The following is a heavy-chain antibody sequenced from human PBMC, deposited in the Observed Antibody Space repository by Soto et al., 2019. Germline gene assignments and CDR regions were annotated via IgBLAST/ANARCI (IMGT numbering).Heavy chain of an antibody. J-gene: IGHJ6*02. V-gene: IGHV4-39*07. CDR3: ARKGVGYYDFWSGYYDYYGMDV. CDR2: IYHSGST. D-gene: IGHD3-3*01. Sequence: PSETLSLTCTVSGGSISSGGYYWSWVRQPPGKGLEWIGEIYHSGSTNYNPSLKSRVTISVDKSKNQFSLKLSSVTAADTAVYYCARKGVGYYDFWSGYYDYYGMDVWGQGTTVTVSS. CDR1: GGSISSGGYY.